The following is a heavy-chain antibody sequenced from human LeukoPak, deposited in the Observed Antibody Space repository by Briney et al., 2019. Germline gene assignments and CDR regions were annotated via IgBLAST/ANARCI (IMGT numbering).Heavy chain of an antibody. J-gene: IGHJ4*02. CDR1: GFTFGSYE. D-gene: IGHD3-3*01. CDR2: ISSSGSTI. CDR3: ARDLQTHYDFWSGFDY. Sequence: GGSLRLSCAASGFTFGSYEMNWVRQAPGKGLEWVSYISSSGSTIYYADSVKGRFTISRDNAKNSLYLQMNSLRAEDTAVYYCARDLQTHYDFWSGFDYWGQGTLVTVSS. V-gene: IGHV3-48*03.